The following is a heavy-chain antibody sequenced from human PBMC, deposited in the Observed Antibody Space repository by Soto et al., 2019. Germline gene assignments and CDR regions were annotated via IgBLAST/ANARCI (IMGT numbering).Heavy chain of an antibody. Sequence: EVQLLESGGGLVQPGGSLRLSCTASGFTFSTYAMSWVRQAPGKGLEWVSTISDSGSTYYADSVKGRFTISRDNAKNTLYLEMNSLRAKDTAVYYCAKDKGARYCSRTSSLYSFDYWGQGTLVTVSS. J-gene: IGHJ4*02. CDR1: GFTFSTYA. V-gene: IGHV3-23*01. D-gene: IGHD2-2*01. CDR3: AKDKGARYCSRTSSLYSFDY. CDR2: ISDSGST.